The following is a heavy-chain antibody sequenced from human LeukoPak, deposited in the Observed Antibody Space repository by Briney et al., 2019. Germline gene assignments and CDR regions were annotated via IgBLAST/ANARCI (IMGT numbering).Heavy chain of an antibody. Sequence: SETLSLTCTVSGGSISSYYWSWIRQPPGKGLEWIGYIYYSGSTNYNPSLKSRVTISVDTSKNQFSLKLSSVTAADTAVYYCARLATAAALDYWGQGTLVTVSS. V-gene: IGHV4-59*12. CDR3: ARLATAAALDY. D-gene: IGHD6-13*01. J-gene: IGHJ4*02. CDR1: GGSISSYY. CDR2: IYYSGST.